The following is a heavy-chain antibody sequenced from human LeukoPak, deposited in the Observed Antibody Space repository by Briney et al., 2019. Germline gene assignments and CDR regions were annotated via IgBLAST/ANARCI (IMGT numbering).Heavy chain of an antibody. V-gene: IGHV3-66*02. CDR3: ATRSSSIYYYYGMDV. D-gene: IGHD6-6*01. J-gene: IGHJ6*02. CDR1: GFTVSSNY. CDR2: IYSSGNT. Sequence: GGSLRLSCAASGFTVSSNYMSWVRQAPGKGLEWVSVIYSSGNTYYADSVKGRFTISRDNSKSTLYLQMNSLRPEDTAVYYCATRSSSIYYYYGMDVWGQGTTVTVSS.